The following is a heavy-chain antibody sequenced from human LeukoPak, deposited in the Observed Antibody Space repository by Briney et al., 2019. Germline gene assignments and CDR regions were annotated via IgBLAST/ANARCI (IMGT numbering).Heavy chain of an antibody. CDR2: INPNSGGT. D-gene: IGHD3-22*01. CDR3: ARDSGYYDSSGYYPFDY. V-gene: IGHV1-2*02. Sequence: ASVKVSCKASGYTFTGYYMHWVRQAPGQGLEWTGWINPNSGGTNYAQKFQGRVTMTRDTSISTAYMELSRLRSDDTAVYYCARDSGYYDSSGYYPFDYWGQGTLVTVSS. J-gene: IGHJ4*02. CDR1: GYTFTGYY.